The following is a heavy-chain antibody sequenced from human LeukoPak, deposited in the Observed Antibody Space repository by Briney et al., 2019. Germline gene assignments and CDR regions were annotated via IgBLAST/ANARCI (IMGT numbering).Heavy chain of an antibody. CDR1: GFTFTTYA. CDR3: AKAYTSLAVAGSDH. CDR2: ISASGAGT. V-gene: IGHV3-23*01. D-gene: IGHD6-19*01. J-gene: IGHJ4*02. Sequence: GGSLRLSCAASGFTFTTYAMSWVRQAPGKGLEWVSAISASGAGTYYADSVKGRFTISRDSSKNTLYLEMNSLRAEDTAVYYCAKAYTSLAVAGSDHWGQGTLVTVSS.